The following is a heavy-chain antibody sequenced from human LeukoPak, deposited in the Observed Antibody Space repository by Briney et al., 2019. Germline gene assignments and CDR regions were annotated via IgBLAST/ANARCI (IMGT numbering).Heavy chain of an antibody. V-gene: IGHV4-59*01. CDR3: ARDRLQLQS. D-gene: IGHD1-1*01. Sequence: SETLSLTCTVSGGSISNYYWNWIRQPPGKGLEWIGYIYYTGNTNYNPSLKSRVTISVDTSRNQFSLKLSSVTAADTAVYYCARDRLQLQSWGQGTLVTVSS. CDR2: IYYTGNT. J-gene: IGHJ5*02. CDR1: GGSISNYY.